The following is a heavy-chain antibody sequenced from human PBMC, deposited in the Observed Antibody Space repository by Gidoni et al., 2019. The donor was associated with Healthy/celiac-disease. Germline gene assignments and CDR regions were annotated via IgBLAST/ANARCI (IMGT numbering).Heavy chain of an antibody. CDR2: SYYSEST. J-gene: IGHJ5*02. D-gene: IGHD6-19*01. V-gene: IGHV4-39*01. CDR1: GCSISSSSYY. Sequence: QLHLQESGPGLVKPSETLSLTCTVSGCSISSSSYYWGWIRLHQGKGLVWIGSSYYSESTYYDTSLKSRVSINVDKSKNQFSMKLSSVTAADTAVYYCASIAVAGTYGIDPWGQGTLVTVSS. CDR3: ASIAVAGTYGIDP.